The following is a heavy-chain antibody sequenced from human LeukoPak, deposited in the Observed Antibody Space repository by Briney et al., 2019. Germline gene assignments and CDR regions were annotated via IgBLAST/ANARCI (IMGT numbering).Heavy chain of an antibody. CDR3: AKETPRYYYFCGMDV. CDR1: GFTFSSYA. Sequence: EGSLRLSGAASGFTFSSYAMSWLRQAPGKELAWVSAISGSGGSTYYADSVKGRFTISRDNSKTTLYLQMNSLRAEDTAVYYCAKETPRYYYFCGMDVWGQGTTVTVSS. CDR2: ISGSGGST. J-gene: IGHJ6*02. V-gene: IGHV3-23*01.